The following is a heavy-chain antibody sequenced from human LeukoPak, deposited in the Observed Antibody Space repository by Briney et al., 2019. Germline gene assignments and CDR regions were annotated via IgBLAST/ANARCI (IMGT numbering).Heavy chain of an antibody. D-gene: IGHD1-7*01. J-gene: IGHJ4*02. Sequence: GGSLRLSCAASGFTFSSYGMHWVRQAPGRGLEWVAVISYDGSNKYYADSVKGRFTISRDNSKNTLYLQMNSLRAEDTAVYYCAKEGNWNYYFDYWGQGTLVTVSS. CDR1: GFTFSSYG. CDR3: AKEGNWNYYFDY. CDR2: ISYDGSNK. V-gene: IGHV3-30*18.